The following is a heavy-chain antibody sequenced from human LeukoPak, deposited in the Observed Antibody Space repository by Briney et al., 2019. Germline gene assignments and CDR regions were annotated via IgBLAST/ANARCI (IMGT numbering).Heavy chain of an antibody. CDR1: GYTFTGYY. Sequence: ASVKVSCKASGYTFTGYYMHWVRQAPGQGLEWMGWINPNSGGTSYAQKFQGRVTMTRDTSISTAYMELGRLRSDDTAVYYCARDVRHRYCSSTSCYRGWFDPWGRGTLVTVSS. V-gene: IGHV1-2*02. D-gene: IGHD2-2*01. J-gene: IGHJ5*02. CDR2: INPNSGGT. CDR3: ARDVRHRYCSSTSCYRGWFDP.